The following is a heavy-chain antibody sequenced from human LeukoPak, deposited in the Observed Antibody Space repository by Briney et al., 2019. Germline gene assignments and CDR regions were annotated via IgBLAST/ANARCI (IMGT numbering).Heavy chain of an antibody. CDR2: IDWSGEAT. Sequence: GGSLRLSCVASTLNIADYGMSWVRPAPGKGLEWVSGIDWSGEATSYSDSAKGRFTISRDNAKNSLYLQMTSLRAEDTAVYYCARDLSATWYSLGYWGQGTLVTVSS. V-gene: IGHV3-20*04. J-gene: IGHJ4*02. CDR3: ARDLSATWYSLGY. D-gene: IGHD2-21*02. CDR1: TLNIADYG.